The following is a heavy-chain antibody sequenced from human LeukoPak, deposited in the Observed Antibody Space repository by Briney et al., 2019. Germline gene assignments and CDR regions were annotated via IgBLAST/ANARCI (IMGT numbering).Heavy chain of an antibody. V-gene: IGHV5-51*01. D-gene: IGHD3-3*01. CDR1: GHSFTNYW. J-gene: IGHJ4*02. CDR3: ARHTEVFGRSGWSADY. CDR2: IYPGDSDT. Sequence: GESLKISCKGSGHSFTNYWIGWVRQMPGKGLEWMGIIYPGDSDTRYSPSFQGQVTISADKSISTAYLQWSSLKASDTAMYYCARHTEVFGRSGWSADYWGQGTLVTVSS.